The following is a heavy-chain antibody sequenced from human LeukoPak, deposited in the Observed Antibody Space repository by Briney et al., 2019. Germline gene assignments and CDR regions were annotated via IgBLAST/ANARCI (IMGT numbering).Heavy chain of an antibody. J-gene: IGHJ4*02. D-gene: IGHD3/OR15-3a*01. CDR3: AKHFCTGLDCSLFDS. V-gene: IGHV3-23*01. Sequence: PGGSLRLSCVASGFTFSDYYMSWIRQAPGKGLEWISGIRSAVETTHYADSVKGRFIISRDNSKNALSLQLNSLRPEDTALYYCAKHFCTGLDCSLFDSWGQGTLVTVSS. CDR2: IRSAVETT. CDR1: GFTFSDYY.